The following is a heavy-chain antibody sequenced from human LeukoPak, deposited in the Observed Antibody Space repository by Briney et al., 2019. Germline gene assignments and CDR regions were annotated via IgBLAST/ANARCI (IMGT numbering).Heavy chain of an antibody. D-gene: IGHD1-14*01. CDR3: ARGTKSPRTTVLTSFWYFDL. CDR2: VQTAGSL. J-gene: IGHJ2*01. CDR1: GGSITSGPHY. Sequence: SETLSLTCTVSGGSITSGPHYWNWIRQSAEKGLEWIGRVQTAGSLDYNPSLKSRVTISMDTSTNHFSLMMNSLTTTDTAVYYCARGTKSPRTTVLTSFWYFDLWGRGTLVTVSS. V-gene: IGHV4-61*02.